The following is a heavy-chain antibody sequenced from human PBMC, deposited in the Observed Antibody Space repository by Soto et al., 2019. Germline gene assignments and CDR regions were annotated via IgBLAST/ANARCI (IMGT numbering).Heavy chain of an antibody. CDR1: GFTFSSYG. CDR2: IWYDGSNK. D-gene: IGHD2-2*01. CDR3: AREGVVPNGMDV. J-gene: IGHJ6*02. Sequence: QVQLVESGGGVVQPGRSLRLSCAASGFTFSSYGMHWVRQAPGKGLEWVAVIWYDGSNKYYADSVKGRFTISRDNSKNTLNLQMNSLRAEDTAVYYCAREGVVPNGMDVWGQGTTVTVSS. V-gene: IGHV3-33*01.